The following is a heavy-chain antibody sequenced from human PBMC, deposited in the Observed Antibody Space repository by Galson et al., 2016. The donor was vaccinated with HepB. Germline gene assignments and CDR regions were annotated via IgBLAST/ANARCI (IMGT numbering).Heavy chain of an antibody. V-gene: IGHV4-59*12. D-gene: IGHD3-10*01. J-gene: IGHJ1*01. CDR3: AVWFGYVNY. Sequence: SETLSLTCTVSGGSISGNFWTWIRQPPGKGLEYIGYISSSGSTNYSPSLTSRVPISLDPSNNQFSMRLTSVTAADTGVYYCAVWFGYVNYWGQGILVTVSS. CDR2: ISSSGST. CDR1: GGSISGNF.